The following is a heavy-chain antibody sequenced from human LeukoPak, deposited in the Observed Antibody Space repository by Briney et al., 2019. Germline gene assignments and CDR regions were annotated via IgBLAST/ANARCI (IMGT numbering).Heavy chain of an antibody. D-gene: IGHD1-26*01. CDR1: GGSISSSNW. CDR2: IYHSGST. J-gene: IGHJ4*02. V-gene: IGHV4-4*02. Sequence: SGTLSLTCAVSGGSISSSNWWSWVRQPPGKWLEWIGEIYHSGSTNYNPSLKSRVTISVDTSKNQFSLKLSSVTAADTAVYYCAGGSYSFLYFDYWGQGTLVTVPS. CDR3: AGGSYSFLYFDY.